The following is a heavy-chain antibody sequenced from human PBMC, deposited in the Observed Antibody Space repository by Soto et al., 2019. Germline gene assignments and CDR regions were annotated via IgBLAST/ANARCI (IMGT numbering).Heavy chain of an antibody. V-gene: IGHV3-72*01. CDR1: GFTLSDHD. J-gene: IGHJ5*02. D-gene: IGHD1-1*01. Sequence: EVQLAESGGGLVQPGGSLRLSCVVSGFTLSDHDMDWVRQAPGKVLEWVGRSKRKVESYTKEYAASVKGRFTIFRHDSDNSLCLRMDSLKTEDTAGYYCLAFLSGRPTWGQGTLVTVSS. CDR3: LAFLSGRPT. CDR2: SKRKVESYTK.